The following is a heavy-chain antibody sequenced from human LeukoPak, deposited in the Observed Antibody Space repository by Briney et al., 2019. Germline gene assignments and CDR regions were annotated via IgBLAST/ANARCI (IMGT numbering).Heavy chain of an antibody. V-gene: IGHV4-34*01. CDR2: IIHSGST. J-gene: IGHJ3*02. D-gene: IGHD2-15*01. CDR1: GGSLRGSY. Sequence: SETLSLTCVLYGGSLRGSYWCWIREPPGKGLGWIGEIIHSGSTNYNPSLKSRVTISVDTSENQFSLKLSSVTAADTAVYYCARGLRFRRIVVVVAATLRGAFDIWGQGTMVTVSS. CDR3: ARGLRFRRIVVVVAATLRGAFDI.